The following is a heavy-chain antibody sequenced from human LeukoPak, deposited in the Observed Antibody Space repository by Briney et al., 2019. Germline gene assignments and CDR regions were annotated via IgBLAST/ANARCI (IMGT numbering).Heavy chain of an antibody. CDR3: AREALGDILTGYFFPGYYYGMDV. Sequence: GASVKVSCKASGYTFTGYYMHWVRQAPGQGLEWMGWINPNSGGTNYAQKFQGWVTMTRDTSISTAYMELSRLRSDDTAVYYCAREALGDILTGYFFPGYYYGMDVWGQGTTVTVSS. D-gene: IGHD3-9*01. CDR1: GYTFTGYY. V-gene: IGHV1-2*04. J-gene: IGHJ6*02. CDR2: INPNSGGT.